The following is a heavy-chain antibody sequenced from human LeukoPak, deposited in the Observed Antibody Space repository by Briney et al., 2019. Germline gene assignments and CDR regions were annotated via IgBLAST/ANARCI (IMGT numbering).Heavy chain of an antibody. D-gene: IGHD3-3*01. J-gene: IGHJ6*03. V-gene: IGHV4-59*01. CDR3: ASLYYDFWSGYPPYYYYYMDV. CDR1: GGSISSYY. Sequence: SETLSLTCTVSGGSISSYYWSWIRQPPGKGLEWIGYIYYSGSTNYNPSLKSRVTISVDTSKNQFSLKLSSVTAADTAVYYCASLYYDFWSGYPPYYYYYMDVWGKGTTVTVSS. CDR2: IYYSGST.